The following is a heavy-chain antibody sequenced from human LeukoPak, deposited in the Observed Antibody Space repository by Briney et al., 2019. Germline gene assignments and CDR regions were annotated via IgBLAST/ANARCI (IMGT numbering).Heavy chain of an antibody. CDR1: GYTFTGYY. CDR3: ARNADYDILWNSMDV. Sequence: ASVKVSCKASGYTFTGYYMHWVRRAPGQGLEWMGIINPSGGSTSYAQKFQGRDTMTRDMSTSTVYMELSSLRSEDTAVYYCARNADYDILWNSMDVWGKGTTVTVSS. CDR2: INPSGGST. D-gene: IGHD3-9*01. V-gene: IGHV1-46*01. J-gene: IGHJ6*03.